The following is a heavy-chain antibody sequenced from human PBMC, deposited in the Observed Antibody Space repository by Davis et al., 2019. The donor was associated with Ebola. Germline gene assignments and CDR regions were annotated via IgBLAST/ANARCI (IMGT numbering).Heavy chain of an antibody. D-gene: IGHD3-10*01. V-gene: IGHV3-64D*06. Sequence: GGSLRLSCSASGFTFSSFAMHWVRQAPGKGLKYVSAISSSGGSTYYADSVKGRFTISRDSSKNTLHLQMSSLRAEDTAVYYCVKGSGSYFNYYGMDVWGKGTTVTVSS. CDR2: ISSSGGST. CDR3: VKGSGSYFNYYGMDV. CDR1: GFTFSSFA. J-gene: IGHJ6*04.